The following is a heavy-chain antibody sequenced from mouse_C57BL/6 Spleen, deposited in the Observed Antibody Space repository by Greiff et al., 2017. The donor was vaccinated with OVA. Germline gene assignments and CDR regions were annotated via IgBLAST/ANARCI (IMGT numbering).Heavy chain of an antibody. J-gene: IGHJ2*01. Sequence: EVQLQQSGPELVKPGASVKISCKASGYTFTDYYMNWVKQSHGKSLEWIGDINPNNGGTSYNQKFKGKATLTIDKSSSTAYLEHRSLTSEDSAVYYCARGTVYGNYWGQGTTLTVSS. V-gene: IGHV1-26*01. CDR3: ARGTVYGNY. CDR2: INPNNGGT. D-gene: IGHD1-1*02. CDR1: GYTFTDYY.